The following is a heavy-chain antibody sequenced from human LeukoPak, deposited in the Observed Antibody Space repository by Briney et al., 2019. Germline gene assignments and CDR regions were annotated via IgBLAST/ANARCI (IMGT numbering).Heavy chain of an antibody. CDR2: ISGGGGSS. CDR1: GFTFNNYA. Sequence: GGSLRLSCAASGFTFNNYAMTWVRQAPGKGLEWVSVISGGGGSSYYADSVKGRFTVSRDNSKNTLYLQMNSLRDEDTAVYHCAKGQGYNYGDSIDYWGQGTLVTVSS. D-gene: IGHD5-18*01. V-gene: IGHV3-23*01. J-gene: IGHJ4*02. CDR3: AKGQGYNYGDSIDY.